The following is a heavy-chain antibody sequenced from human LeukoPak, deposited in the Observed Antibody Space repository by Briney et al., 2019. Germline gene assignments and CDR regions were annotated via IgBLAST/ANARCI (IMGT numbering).Heavy chain of an antibody. D-gene: IGHD2-15*01. Sequence: RGSLRLSSAASVVTFSDYYMSWSGEAPRKGRGGGSDMSISGSIIDYTDSGKGRVTISREKARNSLYLQMNSLRAEDTAVYYCARDGLAAATLHWCFDLWGRGTLVTVSS. J-gene: IGHJ2*01. CDR3: ARDGLAAATLHWCFDL. V-gene: IGHV3-11*04. CDR1: VVTFSDYY. CDR2: MSISGSII.